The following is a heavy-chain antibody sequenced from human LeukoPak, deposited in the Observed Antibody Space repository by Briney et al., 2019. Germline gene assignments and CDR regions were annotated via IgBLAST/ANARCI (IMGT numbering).Heavy chain of an antibody. CDR3: ARDAPIAVAGTALWYYYGMDV. Sequence: GGSLRLSCAASGFTFSSYSMNWVRQAPGKGLEWVSSISSSSSYIYYADSVKDRFTISRDNAKNSLYLQMNSLRAEDTAVYYCARDAPIAVAGTALWYYYGMDVWGKGTTVTVSS. CDR1: GFTFSSYS. CDR2: ISSSSSYI. V-gene: IGHV3-21*01. D-gene: IGHD6-19*01. J-gene: IGHJ6*04.